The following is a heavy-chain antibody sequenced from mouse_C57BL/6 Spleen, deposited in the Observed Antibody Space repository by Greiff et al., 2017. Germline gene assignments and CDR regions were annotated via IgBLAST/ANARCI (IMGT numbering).Heavy chain of an antibody. D-gene: IGHD2-2*01. Sequence: EVKLQESGPGLAKPSQSLSLTCSVTGYSITSDYWNWFRKFPGNKLEYMGYISYSGSTYYNPPPKSRISITRDTSKNQYYLQLNSVTTEDTATDYCARGSTMGTTGFAYWGQGTLVTVSA. CDR1: GYSITSDY. CDR2: ISYSGST. J-gene: IGHJ3*01. V-gene: IGHV3-8*01. CDR3: ARGSTMGTTGFAY.